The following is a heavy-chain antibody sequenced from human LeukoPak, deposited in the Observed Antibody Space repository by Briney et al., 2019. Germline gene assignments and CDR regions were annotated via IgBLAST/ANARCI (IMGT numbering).Heavy chain of an antibody. J-gene: IGHJ5*02. CDR2: IKQDGSEK. CDR3: ARERGSGSYHPFDP. V-gene: IGHV3-7*01. CDR1: GFTFSSYW. D-gene: IGHD3-10*01. Sequence: GGSLRLSCVASGFTFSSYWMSWVRQTPGKGLEWVANIKQDGSEKNYVDSVKGRFTISRDNAKNSLYLQMNSLRADDTAVYYCARERGSGSYHPFDPWGQGTLATVSS.